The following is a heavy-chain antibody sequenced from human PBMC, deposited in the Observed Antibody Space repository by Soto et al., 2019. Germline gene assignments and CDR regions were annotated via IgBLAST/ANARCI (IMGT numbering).Heavy chain of an antibody. D-gene: IGHD3-10*01. J-gene: IGHJ5*02. CDR2: INAGNGNT. Sequence: GASVKVSCKASGYTFTSYAMHWVRQAPGQRLEWMGWINAGNGNTKYSQKFQGRVTITRDTSASTAYMELSSLRSEDTAVYYCASCPPLWFGEPTNQFDPWGQGTLVTVSS. CDR3: ASCPPLWFGEPTNQFDP. V-gene: IGHV1-3*01. CDR1: GYTFTSYA.